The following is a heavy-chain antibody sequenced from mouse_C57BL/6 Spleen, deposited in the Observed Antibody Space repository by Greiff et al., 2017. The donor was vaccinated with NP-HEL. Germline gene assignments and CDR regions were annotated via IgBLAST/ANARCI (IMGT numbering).Heavy chain of an antibody. D-gene: IGHD2-1*01. V-gene: IGHV5-4*01. J-gene: IGHJ2*01. CDR1: GFTFSSYA. CDR3: ARESYGNYYFDY. Sequence: EVKLQESGGGLVKPGGSLKLSCAASGFTFSSYAMSWVRQTPEKRLEWVATISDGGSYTYYPDNVKGRFTISRDNAKNNLYLQMSHLKAEDTAMYYCARESYGNYYFDYWGQGTTLTVSS. CDR2: ISDGGSYT.